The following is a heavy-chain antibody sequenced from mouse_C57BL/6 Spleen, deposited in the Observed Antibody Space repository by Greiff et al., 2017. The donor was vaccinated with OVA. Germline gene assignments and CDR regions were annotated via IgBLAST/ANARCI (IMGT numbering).Heavy chain of an antibody. J-gene: IGHJ4*01. CDR3: ARGDYEHYYAMDY. CDR2: ISYSGST. Sequence: EVMLVESGPGLAKPSQTLSLTCSVTGYSITSDYWNWIRKFPGNKLEYMGYISYSGSTYYNPSLKSRISITRDTSKNQYYLQLNSVTTEDTATYYCARGDYEHYYAMDYWGQGTSVTVSS. D-gene: IGHD1-1*01. CDR1: GYSITSDY. V-gene: IGHV3-8*01.